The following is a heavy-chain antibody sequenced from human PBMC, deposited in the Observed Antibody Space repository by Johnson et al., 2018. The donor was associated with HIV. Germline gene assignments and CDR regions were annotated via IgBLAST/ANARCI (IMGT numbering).Heavy chain of an antibody. CDR1: GFTFSSYA. CDR2: ISYGVSNK. CDR3: AKDKSGYYGAFDI. Sequence: VQLVESGGGVVRPGGSLRLSCAASGFTFSSYAMHWVRQAPGKGLEWVAVISYGVSNKYYADSVKGRFTISRDNSKNTLYLQMNSLRAEDTAVYYCAKDKSGYYGAFDIWGQGTMVTVSS. D-gene: IGHD3-3*01. J-gene: IGHJ3*02. V-gene: IGHV3-30-3*01.